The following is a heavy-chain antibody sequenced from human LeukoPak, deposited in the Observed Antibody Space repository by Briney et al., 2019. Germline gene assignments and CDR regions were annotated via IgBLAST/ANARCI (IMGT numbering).Heavy chain of an antibody. CDR1: GFTFSSYA. J-gene: IGHJ4*02. Sequence: GGSLRLSCAASGFTFSSYAVSWVRQAPGKGLEWVSAISGSGGSTYYADSVKGRFTISRDNSKNTLYLQMNSLRAEDTAVYYCAKDSYVWGSYRYWFDYWGQGTLVTVSS. D-gene: IGHD3-16*02. CDR3: AKDSYVWGSYRYWFDY. CDR2: ISGSGGST. V-gene: IGHV3-23*01.